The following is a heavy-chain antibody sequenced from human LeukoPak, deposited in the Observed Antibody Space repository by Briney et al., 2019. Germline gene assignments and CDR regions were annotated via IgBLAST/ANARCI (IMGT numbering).Heavy chain of an antibody. J-gene: IGHJ4*02. V-gene: IGHV3-7*01. Sequence: GGSLRLSCAASGFTFSSYWMSWVRQAPGKGLEWVANIKQDGSEKYYVDSVKGRFTISRDNAKNSLYLQMNSLRAEDTAVYYCARDNNGSLEFYYFDYWGQGTLVTVSS. D-gene: IGHD1-26*01. CDR2: IKQDGSEK. CDR3: ARDNNGSLEFYYFDY. CDR1: GFTFSSYW.